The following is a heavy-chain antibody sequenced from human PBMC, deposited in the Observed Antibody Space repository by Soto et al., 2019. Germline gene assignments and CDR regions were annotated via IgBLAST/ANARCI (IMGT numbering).Heavy chain of an antibody. CDR2: IIPLFGTQ. D-gene: IGHD7-27*01. Sequence: QVQLVQSGAEVRKPGSSVKVSCKASGGTFPSYAFSWVRQAPGQGLEWMGGIIPLFGTQMYAQKFQARITITGDKSTSTAYLELSGLRSDDTAIYYCARGPNCGWFFDLWGRGTLLAVSS. CDR1: GGTFPSYA. J-gene: IGHJ2*01. V-gene: IGHV1-69*06. CDR3: ARGPNCGWFFDL.